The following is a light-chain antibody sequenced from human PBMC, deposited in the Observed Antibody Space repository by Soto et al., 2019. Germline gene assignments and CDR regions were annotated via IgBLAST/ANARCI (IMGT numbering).Light chain of an antibody. J-gene: IGKJ3*01. V-gene: IGKV3-20*01. CDR1: PSVSSRY. CDR3: HQYANSLPFT. CDR2: GAS. Sequence: EIVLTQSPGTLSLSPGERATLSCSASPSVSSRYLAWDQQTPGRAPRLLSYGASSRATAIPDRFSGSGSGTEFTLTISRLELLDFAGYYWHQYANSLPFTFGPGTKVHI.